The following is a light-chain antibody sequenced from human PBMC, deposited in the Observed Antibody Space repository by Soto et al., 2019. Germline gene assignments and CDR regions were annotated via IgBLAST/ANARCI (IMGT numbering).Light chain of an antibody. J-gene: IGKJ1*01. CDR2: HAS. CDR1: QSVSRY. V-gene: IGKV3-11*01. CDR3: QHHSNWLWT. Sequence: EIVLTQSPATLSLSPGERATLSCRASQSVSRYLAWYQQKPGQAPRLLIYHASNRATGIPARFSGSGSGTDFTLTISSLEPEDFEIYYCQHHSNWLWTFGQGTKVDIK.